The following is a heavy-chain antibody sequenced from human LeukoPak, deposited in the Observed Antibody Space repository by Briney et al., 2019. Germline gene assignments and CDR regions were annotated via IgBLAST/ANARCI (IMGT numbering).Heavy chain of an antibody. J-gene: IGHJ4*02. V-gene: IGHV4-30-2*01. CDR1: GGSISSGGYY. Sequence: SETLSLTCTVSGGSISSGGYYWSWIRQPPGKGLEWIGYIYHSGSTYYNPSLKSRVTISVDRSKNQFSLKLSSVTAADTAVYYCARGGDIVVVPAAIPDLGYCSGGSCYQSSPFDYWGRGTLVTVSS. CDR2: IYHSGST. CDR3: ARGGDIVVVPAAIPDLGYCSGGSCYQSSPFDY. D-gene: IGHD2-15*01.